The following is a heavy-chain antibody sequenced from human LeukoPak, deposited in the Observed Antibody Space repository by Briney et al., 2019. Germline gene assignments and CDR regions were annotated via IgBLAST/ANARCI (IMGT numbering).Heavy chain of an antibody. J-gene: IGHJ4*02. CDR2: ISWNSGSI. V-gene: IGHV3-9*01. Sequence: GGSLRLSCAASGFTFDDYAMHWVRQAPGKGLEWVSGISWNSGSIGYADSVKGRFTISRDNAKNSLYLQMNSLRAEDTALYYCAKAAGYSSSRYWDYWGQGTLVTVSS. CDR1: GFTFDDYA. CDR3: AKAAGYSSSRYWDY. D-gene: IGHD6-13*01.